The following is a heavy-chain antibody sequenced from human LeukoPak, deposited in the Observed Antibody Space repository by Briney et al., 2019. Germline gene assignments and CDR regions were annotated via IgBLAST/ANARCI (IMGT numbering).Heavy chain of an antibody. CDR1: GGSISSGGCY. Sequence: SETLSLTCTVSGGSISSGGCYWSWIRQPPGKGLEWIGEINHSGATNYNPSLKSRVTISVDTSKNLFSLKLSSVTAADTAVYYCASSRVYSSSWYYYFDNWGQGTLVTVSS. CDR2: INHSGAT. J-gene: IGHJ4*02. D-gene: IGHD6-13*01. V-gene: IGHV4-61*03. CDR3: ASSRVYSSSWYYYFDN.